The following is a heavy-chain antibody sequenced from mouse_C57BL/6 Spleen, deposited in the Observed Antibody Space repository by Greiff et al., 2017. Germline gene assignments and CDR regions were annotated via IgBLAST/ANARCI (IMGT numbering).Heavy chain of an antibody. Sequence: QVQLQQPGAELVKPGASVKMSCKASGYTFTSYWITWVKQRPGQGLGWIGDIYPGSGSTNYNEKFKSKATLTVDTSSSTAYMQLSSLTSEDSAVYYCARWVDDYLTWFAYWGQGTLVTVSA. J-gene: IGHJ3*01. CDR3: ARWVDDYLTWFAY. V-gene: IGHV1-55*01. CDR1: GYTFTSYW. D-gene: IGHD2-4*01. CDR2: IYPGSGST.